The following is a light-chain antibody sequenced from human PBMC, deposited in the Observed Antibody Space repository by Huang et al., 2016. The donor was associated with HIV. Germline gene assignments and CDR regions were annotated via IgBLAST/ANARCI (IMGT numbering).Light chain of an antibody. CDR3: QQYHNWPYS. J-gene: IGKJ2*03. V-gene: IGKV3-15*01. CDR1: QSIATN. CDR2: DAS. Sequence: EIVLTQSPATLSVSPGEGATLSCRANQSIATNLAWYHQRPGQAPRILIYDASTRASGLPGRFSGSWSGTEFTLTVSGLHSEDFAIYYCQQYHNWPYSFGQGTKLEIK.